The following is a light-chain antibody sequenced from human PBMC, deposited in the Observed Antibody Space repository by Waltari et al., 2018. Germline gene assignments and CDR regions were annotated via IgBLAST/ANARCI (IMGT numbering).Light chain of an antibody. CDR2: GAA. CDR3: QQYNNWPW. CDR1: QSVSSN. J-gene: IGKJ1*01. V-gene: IGKV3-15*01. Sequence: EIVMTQSPATLSVSPGERATLSCRASQSVSSNLAWYQQKPGQAPRLLIYGAATRATGIPARFSGSVSGTEFTLTISSMQSEDFAVYYCQQYNNWPWFGQGTKVEIK.